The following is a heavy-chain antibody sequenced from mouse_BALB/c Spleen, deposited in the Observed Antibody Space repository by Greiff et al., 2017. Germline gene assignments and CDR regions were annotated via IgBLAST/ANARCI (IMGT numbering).Heavy chain of an antibody. CDR2: INPSSGYT. J-gene: IGHJ3*01. Sequence: QVQLQQSAAELARPGASVKMSCKASGYTFTSYTMHWVKQRPGQGLEWIGYINPSSGYTEYNQKFKDKTTLTADKSSSTAYMQLSSLTSEDSAVYYCARSMITTGGFAYWGQGTLVTVSA. D-gene: IGHD2-4*01. V-gene: IGHV1-4*02. CDR3: ARSMITTGGFAY. CDR1: GYTFTSYT.